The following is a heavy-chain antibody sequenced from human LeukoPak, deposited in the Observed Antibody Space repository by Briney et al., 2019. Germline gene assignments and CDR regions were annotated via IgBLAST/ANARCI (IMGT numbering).Heavy chain of an antibody. J-gene: IGHJ6*03. CDR1: GYTFTGYY. D-gene: IGHD1-20*01. Sequence: GASVKVSCKASGYTFTGYYMHWVRQAPGQGLEWMGWINPNSGGTNYAQKFQGRVTMTRDTSISTAYMELSRLRSDDTAVYYCARVGITGTMGYYYYYYMDVWGKGTTVTVS. V-gene: IGHV1-2*02. CDR2: INPNSGGT. CDR3: ARVGITGTMGYYYYYYMDV.